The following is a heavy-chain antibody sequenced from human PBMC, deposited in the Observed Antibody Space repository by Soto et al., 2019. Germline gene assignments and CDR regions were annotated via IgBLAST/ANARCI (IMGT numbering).Heavy chain of an antibody. Sequence: QVQLQESGPGLVKPSQTLSLTCTVSGGSISSGDYYWSWIRQPPGKGLEWIGYIYYSGSTYYNPSLKSRVTISIDTSKNQCSLKLSSVTAADTAVFYCARALSRILTRPFDYWGQGTLVTVSS. CDR3: ARALSRILTRPFDY. V-gene: IGHV4-30-4*01. CDR2: IYYSGST. CDR1: GGSISSGDYY. J-gene: IGHJ4*02.